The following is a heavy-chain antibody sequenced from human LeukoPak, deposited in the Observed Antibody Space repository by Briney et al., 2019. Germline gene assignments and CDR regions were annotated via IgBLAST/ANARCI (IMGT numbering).Heavy chain of an antibody. D-gene: IGHD2-15*01. Sequence: SETLSLTCAVYGGPFSGYYWSWIRQPPGKGLEWIGEINHSGSTNYNPSLKSRVTISVDTSKNQFSLKLSSVTAADTAVYYCARVVYCSGGSCYVQGWFDPWGQGTLVTVSS. CDR3: ARVVYCSGGSCYVQGWFDP. V-gene: IGHV4-34*01. CDR2: INHSGST. J-gene: IGHJ5*02. CDR1: GGPFSGYY.